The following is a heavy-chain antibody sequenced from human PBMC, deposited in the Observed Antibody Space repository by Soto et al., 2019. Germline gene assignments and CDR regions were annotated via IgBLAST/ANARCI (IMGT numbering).Heavy chain of an antibody. J-gene: IGHJ4*02. CDR2: ISVSGSPT. V-gene: IGHV3-23*01. CDR1: GFTFTNYA. Sequence: VGSLRLSCAASGFTFTNYAMSWVRQAPGKGLEWVSAISVSGSPTYYADSVKGRFTISRDDSKNTLYLQMNSLRAEDTAVYYCASGVLVLGQYDYWGQGTLVTVSS. CDR3: ASGVLVLGQYDY. D-gene: IGHD2-8*02.